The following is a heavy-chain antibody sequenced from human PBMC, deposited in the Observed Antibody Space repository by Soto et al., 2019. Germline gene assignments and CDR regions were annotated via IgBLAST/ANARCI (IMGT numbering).Heavy chain of an antibody. CDR1: GGSFSNDA. CDR2: LIPIFGTA. J-gene: IGHJ3*02. Sequence: RASVKVSCKASGGSFSNDAFIWVRQAPGQGLEWLGGLIPIFGTANYAQKFQGRVTITADESTSTAYMELSSLRSEDTAVYYCARYRLWSSGYYPKDAFDIWGQGTMVTVSS. D-gene: IGHD3-22*01. V-gene: IGHV1-69*13. CDR3: ARYRLWSSGYYPKDAFDI.